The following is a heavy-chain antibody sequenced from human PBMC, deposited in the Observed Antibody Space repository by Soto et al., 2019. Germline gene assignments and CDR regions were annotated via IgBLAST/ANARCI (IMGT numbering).Heavy chain of an antibody. CDR3: ARGGAGSGSYSYYYGMDV. CDR1: GFTFDDYG. J-gene: IGHJ6*02. Sequence: ESGGGVVRPGGSLRLSCAASGFTFDDYGMSWVRQAPGKGLEWVSGINWNGGSTGYADSVKGRFTISRDNAKNSLYLQMNSLRAEDTALYYCARGGAGSGSYSYYYGMDVWGQGTTVTVSS. D-gene: IGHD3-10*01. CDR2: INWNGGST. V-gene: IGHV3-20*04.